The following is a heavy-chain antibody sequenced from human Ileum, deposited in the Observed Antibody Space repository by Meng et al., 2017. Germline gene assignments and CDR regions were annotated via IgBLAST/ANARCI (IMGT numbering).Heavy chain of an antibody. CDR2: IKKDGNEI. J-gene: IGHJ4*02. Sequence: GGSLRLSCAASGFTFSNYWMTWVRQAPGKGLEWVANIKKDGNEIYYVDSVKGRFTVSRDNAKNTLHLQMNSLRAEDTAVYYCARDDGDFSFHYWGQGSLVTVSS. V-gene: IGHV3-7*01. D-gene: IGHD4-17*01. CDR1: GFTFSNYW. CDR3: ARDDGDFSFHY.